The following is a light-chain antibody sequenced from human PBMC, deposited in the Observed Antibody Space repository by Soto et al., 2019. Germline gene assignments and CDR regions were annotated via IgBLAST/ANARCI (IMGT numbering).Light chain of an antibody. CDR1: SSDVGGYNY. CDR3: ASYTSTGTPV. Sequence: QSALTQPASVSGSPGQSITISCTGTSSDVGGYNYVSWYQQHPGKAPKLMIYEVSNRPSGVSNRFSGSKSGNTASLTLSGLQAEDKPDYYRASYTSTGTPVFGGGTKLTAL. V-gene: IGLV2-14*01. CDR2: EVS. J-gene: IGLJ3*02.